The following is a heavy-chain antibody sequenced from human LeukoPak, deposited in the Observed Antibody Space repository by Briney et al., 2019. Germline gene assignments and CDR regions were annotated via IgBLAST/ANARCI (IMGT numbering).Heavy chain of an antibody. CDR2: ISHDGSKK. CDR3: AKDYYYDSSGRNDY. Sequence: GGSLRFSCAASGFTFSSYGMHWVRQAPGKGLEWVAVISHDGSKKYYADSVKGRFTIPRDNSKNTLYLQMNSLRAEDTAFYYCAKDYYYDSSGRNDYWGQGTLVTVSS. V-gene: IGHV3-30*18. CDR1: GFTFSSYG. J-gene: IGHJ4*02. D-gene: IGHD3-22*01.